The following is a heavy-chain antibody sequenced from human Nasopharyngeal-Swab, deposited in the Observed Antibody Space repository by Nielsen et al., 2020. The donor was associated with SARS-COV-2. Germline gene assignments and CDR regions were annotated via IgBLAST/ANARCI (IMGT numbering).Heavy chain of an antibody. CDR3: ARGCSSTSCPQGVGWFDP. V-gene: IGHV1-3*01. D-gene: IGHD2-2*01. CDR2: INAGNGNT. Sequence: WVRHAQGERLKGMGWINAGNGNTKYSQKFQGRVTITRDTSASTAYMELSSLRSEDTAVYYCARGCSSTSCPQGVGWFDPWGQGTLVTVSS. J-gene: IGHJ5*02.